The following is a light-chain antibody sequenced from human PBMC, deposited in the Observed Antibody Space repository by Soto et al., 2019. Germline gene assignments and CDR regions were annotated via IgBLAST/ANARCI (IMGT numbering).Light chain of an antibody. CDR1: QSISTE. CDR2: SES. J-gene: IGKJ2*01. CDR3: QQGHNLPLT. V-gene: IGKV3-15*01. Sequence: EIAMTQSPATLSVSPGERATLSCRASQSISTELAWYQQIPGQPPRLLIYSESTRSTGVPARFTGSGSGSEFTLTISGLQSEDFAIYYCQQGHNLPLTFGQGTRLEI.